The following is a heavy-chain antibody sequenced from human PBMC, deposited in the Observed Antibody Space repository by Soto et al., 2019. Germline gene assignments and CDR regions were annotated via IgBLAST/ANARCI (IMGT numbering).Heavy chain of an antibody. CDR3: AREVGYGDFSAALLD. J-gene: IGHJ4*02. Sequence: VQLMQSGAEVKQPGSSVKVSCKASGGTFSSQSINWVRQAPGQGLEWMGGIITLFGTANYAQNFQGRVTITADQSTSTAYMELNSLRSDDTDVYYCAREVGYGDFSAALLDWGQGTLVTVSS. CDR1: GGTFSSQS. D-gene: IGHD4-17*01. V-gene: IGHV1-69*01. CDR2: IITLFGTA.